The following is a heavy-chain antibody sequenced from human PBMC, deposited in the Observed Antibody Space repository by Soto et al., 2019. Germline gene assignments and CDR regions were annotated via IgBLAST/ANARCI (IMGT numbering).Heavy chain of an antibody. V-gene: IGHV4-59*01. CDR3: ARGSLSTVTANAFDV. CDR2: MYYSGST. D-gene: IGHD2-21*02. Sequence: QVQLQESGPGLVKPSETLSLTCTVSGGCISDFYWSWIRQPPGKALEWIGYGYMYYSGSTYYNPSLEGRVSISLDPSSNQFSLRLSSVTAADTAVYFCARGSLSTVTANAFDVWGPGAPVTVSS. J-gene: IGHJ3*01. CDR1: GGCISDFY.